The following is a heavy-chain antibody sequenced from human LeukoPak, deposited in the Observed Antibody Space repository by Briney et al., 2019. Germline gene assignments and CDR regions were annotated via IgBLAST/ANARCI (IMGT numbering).Heavy chain of an antibody. J-gene: IGHJ4*02. CDR3: ARARIAAAGILDY. Sequence: ASVKVSCKASGYTFTTYGIGWVRQAPGQGLEWMGWISGYNGNTNYAQKFQGRVTITADKSTSTAYMELSSLRSEDTAVYYCARARIAAAGILDYWGQGTLVTVSS. V-gene: IGHV1-18*01. CDR1: GYTFTTYG. CDR2: ISGYNGNT. D-gene: IGHD6-13*01.